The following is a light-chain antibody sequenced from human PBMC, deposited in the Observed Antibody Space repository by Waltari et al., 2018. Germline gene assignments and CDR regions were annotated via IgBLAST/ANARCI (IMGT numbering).Light chain of an antibody. Sequence: DIVMTQSPDSLAVSLCERATITCKPSQSVLSSSNNKNYLDWYQQKPGQPPKLLIYWASTRESGVPDRFSGSGSGTDFTLTISSLQAEDVAVYYCQQYYSTPLTFGGGTKVEIK. CDR1: QSVLSSSNNKNY. CDR2: WAS. V-gene: IGKV4-1*01. J-gene: IGKJ4*01. CDR3: QQYYSTPLT.